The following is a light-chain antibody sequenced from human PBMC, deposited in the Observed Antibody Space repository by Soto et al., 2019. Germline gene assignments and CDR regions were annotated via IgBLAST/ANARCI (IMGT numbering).Light chain of an antibody. Sequence: EIVMTQSPATLSVSLGERATLSCRASQSVSSNLAWYQQKPGQAPRLLIYGASTRATGIPARFSGSGSGTEFTLTISSLQSEDFAVYYCQQYNNWPPNTFGQGTKVEIK. CDR1: QSVSSN. CDR2: GAS. V-gene: IGKV3-15*01. CDR3: QQYNNWPPNT. J-gene: IGKJ1*01.